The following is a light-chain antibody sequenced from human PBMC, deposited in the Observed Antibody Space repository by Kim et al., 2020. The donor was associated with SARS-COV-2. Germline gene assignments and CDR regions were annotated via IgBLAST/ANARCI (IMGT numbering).Light chain of an antibody. J-gene: IGLJ3*02. Sequence: GQSVTISCTGTSGDVGGYNYVSWYQQHRGKAPKLMIFDVTKRPSGVPDRFSGSKSGNTAYLTISGLQAEDEADYHCCSYAGSYTWVFGGGTQLTVL. V-gene: IGLV2-11*03. CDR2: DVT. CDR1: SGDVGGYNY. CDR3: CSYAGSYTWV.